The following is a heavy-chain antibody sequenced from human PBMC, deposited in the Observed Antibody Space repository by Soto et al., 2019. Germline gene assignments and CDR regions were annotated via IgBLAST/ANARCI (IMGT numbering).Heavy chain of an antibody. D-gene: IGHD6-19*01. V-gene: IGHV4-59*01. CDR2: VHHSGST. CDR3: AREVRDGSGWYWAY. CDR1: GGSMITYY. Sequence: QVQLQESGPGLVKPSETLSLTCTVSGGSMITYYWSWIRQSPGKGLEWIGYVHHSGSTLYNPSLRNRATVSLDRSNNQAFLKLTSVTAADTAFFYCAREVRDGSGWYWAYWGQGIVVTVSS. J-gene: IGHJ4*02.